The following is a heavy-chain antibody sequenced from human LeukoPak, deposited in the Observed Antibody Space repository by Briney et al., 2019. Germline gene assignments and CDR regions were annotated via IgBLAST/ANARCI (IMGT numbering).Heavy chain of an antibody. CDR2: IYSSGNT. D-gene: IGHD2-2*01. J-gene: IGHJ4*02. V-gene: IGHV4-59*01. CDR3: AREFCSSTRCYGAFDY. CDR1: GGSFSGYY. Sequence: SETLSLTCAVYGGSFSGYYWSWIRQPPGKGLEWIGYIYSSGNTNYNPSLKSRVTISVDTSKNQFSLKLSSVTAADTAVYYCAREFCSSTRCYGAFDYWGQGILVTVSS.